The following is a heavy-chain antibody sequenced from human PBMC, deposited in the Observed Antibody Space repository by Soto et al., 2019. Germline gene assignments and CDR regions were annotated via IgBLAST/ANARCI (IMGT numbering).Heavy chain of an antibody. CDR2: IYFSGST. J-gene: IGHJ6*02. V-gene: IGHV4-31*03. CDR3: ARESRGSTGSFLKQRYYYYYYGMDV. Sequence: ASETLSLTCTVSGASVNSGGFYWSWVRQLPGKGLEWIGYIYFSGSTYYNPSLESRVTISLDTSQNQFSLNLSSVAAADTAVYYCARESRGSTGSFLKQRYYYYYYGMDVWGQGTTVTVSS. D-gene: IGHD6-13*01. CDR1: GASVNSGGFY.